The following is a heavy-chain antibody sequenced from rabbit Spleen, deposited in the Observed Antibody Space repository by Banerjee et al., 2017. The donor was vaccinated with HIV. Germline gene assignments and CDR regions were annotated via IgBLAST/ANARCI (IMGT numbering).Heavy chain of an antibody. D-gene: IGHD6-1*01. J-gene: IGHJ6*01. CDR2: IDPVFSST. Sequence: QLKESGGGLVQPGGSLKLSCTASGIDFSSYYMNWVRQAPGKGLEWIGYIDPVFSSTHYASWVNGRFTISSHNAQNTLYLQLNSLTAADTATYFCVRDQARMLDLWGPGTLVTVS. V-gene: IGHV1S7*01. CDR1: GIDFSSYY. CDR3: VRDQARMLDL.